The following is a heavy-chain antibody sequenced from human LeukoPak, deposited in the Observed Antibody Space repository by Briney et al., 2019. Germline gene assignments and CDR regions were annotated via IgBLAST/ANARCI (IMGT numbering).Heavy chain of an antibody. CDR2: IVPQFGTS. V-gene: IGHV1-69*01. D-gene: IGHD2-2*02. CDR3: ARDDCTDGSCYTDY. J-gene: IGHJ4*02. Sequence: GSSVKVSCMASGGTVTDYGISWVRQAPRQGLEWMGGIVPQFGTSHYAQKFQGRVTITADEATNTLYMELSSLRPEDTGVYYCARDDCTDGSCYTDYWGQGTQVTVSS. CDR1: GGTVTDYG.